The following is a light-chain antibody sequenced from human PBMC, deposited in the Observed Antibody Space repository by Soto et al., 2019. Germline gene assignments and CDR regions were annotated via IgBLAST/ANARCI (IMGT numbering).Light chain of an antibody. V-gene: IGKV3D-15*01. J-gene: IGKJ1*01. CDR2: GAS. Sequence: EVVMTQSPATLPVSPGGRVTLSCRASQSVGSNFDWYQQRPGQPPRLLIYGASTRDTGVPTSFSGSGSGTELTLTITNLQSEDFAVYYCQKYNNWRPWTFGQGTKGEIK. CDR1: QSVGSN. CDR3: QKYNNWRPWT.